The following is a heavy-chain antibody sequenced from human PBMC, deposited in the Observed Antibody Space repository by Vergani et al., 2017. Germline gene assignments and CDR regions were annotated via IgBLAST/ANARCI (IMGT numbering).Heavy chain of an antibody. CDR3: ATGMMPGGWFDP. V-gene: IGHV1-24*01. CDR2: FDPEDGET. CDR1: GYTLTELS. Sequence: QVQLVQSGAEVKKPGASVKVSCKVSGYTLTELSMHWVRQAPGKGLGWMGGFDPEDGETIYDQKFQGRVTMTEDTSTNTAYMELSSLRSEDTAVYYCATGMMPGGWFDPWGQGTLVTVSS. J-gene: IGHJ5*02. D-gene: IGHD3-16*01.